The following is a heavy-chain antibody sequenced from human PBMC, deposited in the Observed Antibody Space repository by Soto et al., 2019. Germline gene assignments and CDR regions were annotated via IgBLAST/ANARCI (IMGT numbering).Heavy chain of an antibody. J-gene: IGHJ6*02. CDR1: GGTFSSYA. CDR3: ARPIVVVPAATSYYYYGMDV. Sequence: QVQLVQSGAEVKKPGSSVKVSCKASGGTFSSYAISWVRQAPGQGLEWMGGIIPIFGTANYAQKFQGRVTITADESTSTAYMELSSLRSEDTAVYYCARPIVVVPAATSYYYYGMDVWGQGTTVTGSS. V-gene: IGHV1-69*01. D-gene: IGHD2-2*01. CDR2: IIPIFGTA.